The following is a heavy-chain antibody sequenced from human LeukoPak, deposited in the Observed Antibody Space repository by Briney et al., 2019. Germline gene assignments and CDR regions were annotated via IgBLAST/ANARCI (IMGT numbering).Heavy chain of an antibody. Sequence: GGSLRLSCAASGFTFDDYIMHWVRQAPGKGLEWVSLIGWDGDATYYSDSVKGRFTISRDNSKNSLYLQMNALTTEDTALYYRAKGAEYCGGDCYLTWDYFDYWGRGTLVTVSS. D-gene: IGHD2-21*02. CDR3: AKGAEYCGGDCYLTWDYFDY. J-gene: IGHJ4*02. CDR2: IGWDGDAT. CDR1: GFTFDDYI. V-gene: IGHV3-43*01.